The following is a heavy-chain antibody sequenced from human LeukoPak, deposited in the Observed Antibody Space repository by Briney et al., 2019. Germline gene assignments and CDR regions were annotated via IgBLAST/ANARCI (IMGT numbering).Heavy chain of an antibody. Sequence: PGGSLRLSCAASGFTFSKFAMTWVRQPPGKGLEWVSGISGTGANTYYADSVKGRFTISRDNSRNTVYLQMNSLRAEDTAVYYCARSTSSEYDIYHFDYWGQGTLVTVSS. V-gene: IGHV3-23*01. J-gene: IGHJ4*02. CDR1: GFTFSKFA. D-gene: IGHD3-9*01. CDR2: ISGTGANT. CDR3: ARSTSSEYDIYHFDY.